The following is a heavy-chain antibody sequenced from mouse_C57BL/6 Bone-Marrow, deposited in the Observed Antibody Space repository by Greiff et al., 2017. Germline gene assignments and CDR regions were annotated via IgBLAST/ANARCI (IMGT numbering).Heavy chain of an antibody. CDR2: IYPGSGNT. D-gene: IGHD2-1*01. CDR1: GYTFTDYY. V-gene: IGHV1-76*01. Sequence: QVQLQQSGAELVRPGASVKLSCKASGYTFTDYYINWVKQRPGQGLEWIASIYPGSGNTYYNEKFKGKATLTAEKSSSTAYMQLSSLTSEDSAVYFCASNYAWAMDYWGQGTSVTVSS. CDR3: ASNYAWAMDY. J-gene: IGHJ4*01.